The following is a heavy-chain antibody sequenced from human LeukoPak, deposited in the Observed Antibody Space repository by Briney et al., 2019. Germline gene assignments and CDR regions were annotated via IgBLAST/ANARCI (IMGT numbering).Heavy chain of an antibody. CDR1: GGSFSGYY. CDR2: INHSGST. Sequence: SETLSLTCAVYGGSFSGYYWSWIRQPPGKGLEWIGEINHSGSTNYNPSLKSRVTISVDTSKNQFSLKLSSVTAADTAVYYCARHGKRTYYYGSGSYPYNWFDPWGQGTLVTVSS. D-gene: IGHD3-10*01. J-gene: IGHJ5*02. V-gene: IGHV4-34*01. CDR3: ARHGKRTYYYGSGSYPYNWFDP.